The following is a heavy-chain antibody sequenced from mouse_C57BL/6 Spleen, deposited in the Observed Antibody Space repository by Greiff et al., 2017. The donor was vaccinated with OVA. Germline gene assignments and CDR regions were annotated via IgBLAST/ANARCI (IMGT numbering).Heavy chain of an antibody. CDR3: AREGTDYGNLPFAY. CDR1: GYSITSGYY. D-gene: IGHD2-1*01. V-gene: IGHV3-6*01. J-gene: IGHJ3*01. CDR2: ISYDGSN. Sequence: DVQLQESGPGLVKPSQSLSLTCSVTGYSITSGYYWNWIRQFPGNKLEWMGYISYDGSNNYNPSLKNRISITRDTSKNQFFLKLNSVTTEDTATYYCAREGTDYGNLPFAYWGQGTLVTVSA.